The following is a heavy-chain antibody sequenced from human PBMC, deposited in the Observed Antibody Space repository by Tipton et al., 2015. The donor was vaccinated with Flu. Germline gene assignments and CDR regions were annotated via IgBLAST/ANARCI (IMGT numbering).Heavy chain of an antibody. CDR2: IYPGDSDT. J-gene: IGHJ4*02. CDR3: VRHQNSGSYYGYFDY. V-gene: IGHV5-51*01. Sequence: VQLVQSGAEVKKPGESLKISCKGSGYSFTSYWIGWVCQMPGKGLEWMGIIYPGDSDTRYSPSFQGQVTISADKSISTAYLQWSSLKASDTAMYYCVRHQNSGSYYGYFDYWGQGTLVTVSS. CDR1: GYSFTSYW. D-gene: IGHD1-26*01.